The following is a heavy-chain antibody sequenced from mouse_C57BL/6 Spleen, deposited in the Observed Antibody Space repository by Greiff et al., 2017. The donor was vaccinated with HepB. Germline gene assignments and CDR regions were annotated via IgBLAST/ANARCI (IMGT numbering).Heavy chain of an antibody. V-gene: IGHV14-4*01. Sequence: EVQLQQSGAELVRPGASVKLSCTASGFNIKDDYMHWVKQRPEQGLEWIGWIDPENGDTEYASKFQGKATIPADTSSNTAYLQLSSLTSEDTAVYYCTTGDYGSSTGYFDVWGTGTTVTVSA. CDR1: GFNIKDDY. D-gene: IGHD1-1*01. J-gene: IGHJ1*03. CDR3: TTGDYGSSTGYFDV. CDR2: IDPENGDT.